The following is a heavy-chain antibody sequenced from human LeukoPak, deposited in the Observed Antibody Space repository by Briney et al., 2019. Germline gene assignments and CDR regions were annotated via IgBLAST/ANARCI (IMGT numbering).Heavy chain of an antibody. Sequence: GGSLRLSCAPSGFSFSSYGMSWVRQAPGKGLEWVSGISGSGGNTYYADSVKGRFTISRDNAKNSLYLQMNSLRAEDTAVYYCARDSSATAAFGYWGQGTLVTVSS. D-gene: IGHD2-15*01. CDR1: GFSFSSYG. CDR3: ARDSSATAAFGY. CDR2: ISGSGGNT. V-gene: IGHV3-23*01. J-gene: IGHJ4*02.